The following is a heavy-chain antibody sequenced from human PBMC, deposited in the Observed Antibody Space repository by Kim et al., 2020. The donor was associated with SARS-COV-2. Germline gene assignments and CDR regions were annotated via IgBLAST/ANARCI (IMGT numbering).Heavy chain of an antibody. CDR3: TRGFGT. J-gene: IGHJ5*02. V-gene: IGHV6-1*01. CDR1: GDAVSSNYTA. CDR2: TYHRSEWIN. Sequence: SQTLSLTCDISGDAVSSNYTAWNWIRQSPSGGLEWLGRTYHRSEWINEYAVSVKGRIIITPYTSKNQFSLHLSSVTPEDSAVYFCTRGFGTWGPGTRVTVSS. D-gene: IGHD3-10*01.